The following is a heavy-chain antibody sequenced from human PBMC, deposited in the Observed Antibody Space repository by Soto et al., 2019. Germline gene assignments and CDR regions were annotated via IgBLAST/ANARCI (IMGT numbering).Heavy chain of an antibody. V-gene: IGHV4-59*01. D-gene: IGHD1-26*01. CDR2: IYYIGNT. CDR3: AGRDGSSQDRHAFDY. CDR1: GGSISNYY. J-gene: IGHJ4*02. Sequence: QVQLQESGPGLVKPSETLSLTCTVSGGSISNYYWSWIRQPPGKGLEWIGYIYYIGNTNYNPSLKSRVTISADTSKNQLSLKVSSVTAADTAVYYCAGRDGSSQDRHAFDYWGQGTLVTVSS.